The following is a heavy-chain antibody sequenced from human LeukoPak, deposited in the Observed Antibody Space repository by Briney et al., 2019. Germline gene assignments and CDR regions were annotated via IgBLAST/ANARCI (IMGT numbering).Heavy chain of an antibody. CDR2: INPNSGGT. V-gene: IGHV1-2*02. CDR3: AVTMYYYDSSGYYYGGAFDI. Sequence: ASVKVSCKASGYTFTGYYMHWVRQAPGQGLEWMGWINPNSGGTNYAQKFQGRVTMTRDTSISTAYMELSRLRSDDTAVYYCAVTMYYYDSSGYYYGGAFDIWGQGTMVTVSS. J-gene: IGHJ3*02. D-gene: IGHD3-22*01. CDR1: GYTFTGYY.